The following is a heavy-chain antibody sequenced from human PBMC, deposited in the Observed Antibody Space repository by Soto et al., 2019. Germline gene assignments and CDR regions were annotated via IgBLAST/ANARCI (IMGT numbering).Heavy chain of an antibody. CDR2: NSGSGGST. V-gene: IGHV3-23*01. CDR1: GFTFSSYA. D-gene: IGHD3-16*02. J-gene: IGHJ4*02. CDR3: ARNSRLTFGGVIVIPMRYSFDY. Sequence: GGSLRLSCEASGFTFSSYAMSWVRQAPGKGLAWVSANSGSGGSTYYADSVKGRFTISRDNSKNTLYLQMTSLRAEDTAVYYCARNSRLTFGGVIVIPMRYSFDYWGQGTLPTVYS.